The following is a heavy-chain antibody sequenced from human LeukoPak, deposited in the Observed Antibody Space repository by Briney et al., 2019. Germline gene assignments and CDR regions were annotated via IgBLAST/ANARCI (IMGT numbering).Heavy chain of an antibody. CDR3: ASVEMATIVRY. Sequence: PGGSLRLSCAASGFTVSSNYMSWVRQAPGKGLEWVAGIYSGGSTYYADSVKGRFTISRDNSKNTLYLQMNSLRAEDTAVYYCASVEMATIVRYWGQGTLVTVSS. CDR1: GFTVSSNY. V-gene: IGHV3-53*01. D-gene: IGHD5-24*01. CDR2: IYSGGST. J-gene: IGHJ4*02.